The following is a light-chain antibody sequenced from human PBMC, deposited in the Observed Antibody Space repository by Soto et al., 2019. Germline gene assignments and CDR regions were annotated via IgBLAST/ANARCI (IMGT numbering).Light chain of an antibody. CDR3: SSYTSRTSNFV. V-gene: IGLV2-14*01. CDR1: SSDVGGYNY. Sequence: QSVLTQPASVSGSPGQSITISCTGSSSDVGGYNYVSWYQQHPGKAPQLMIYEVSNRPSGVSNRFSGSKSGNTASLTISGLQAEDEADYYCSSYTSRTSNFVFGSGTKVTVL. CDR2: EVS. J-gene: IGLJ1*01.